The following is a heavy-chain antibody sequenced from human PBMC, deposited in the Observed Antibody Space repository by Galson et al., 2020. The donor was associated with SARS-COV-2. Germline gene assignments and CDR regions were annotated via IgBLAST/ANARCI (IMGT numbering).Heavy chain of an antibody. J-gene: IGHJ5*01. D-gene: IGHD3-10*01. CDR1: GDTVSSDSAA. CDR3: AAGNMGWFDS. Sequence: SQTLSLTCAISGDTVSSDSAAWSWIRQSPSRGLEWLGWTYYRSKWYNAYAVSVKSRITINADTSRNQISLQLNSVTPEDTAVYYCAAGNMGWFDSWVQGSLVTVAS. CDR2: TYYRSKWYN. V-gene: IGHV6-1*01.